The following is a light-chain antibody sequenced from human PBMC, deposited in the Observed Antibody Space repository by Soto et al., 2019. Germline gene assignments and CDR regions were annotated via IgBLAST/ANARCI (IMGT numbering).Light chain of an antibody. CDR1: SSNIGSNT. CDR3: AAWDDSLNGEV. CDR2: SHN. Sequence: QSVLTQPPSASGTPGQRVTISCSGSSSNIGSNTVNWYQQLPGTAPKLLIYSHNKRPSAVPDRFSCSKSGTSASLAISGLQAEDEADYYCAAWDDSLNGEVFGTGTKLTVL. J-gene: IGLJ1*01. V-gene: IGLV1-44*01.